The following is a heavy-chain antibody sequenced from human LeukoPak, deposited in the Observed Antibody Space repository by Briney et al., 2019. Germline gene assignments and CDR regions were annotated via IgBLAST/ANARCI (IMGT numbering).Heavy chain of an antibody. CDR1: GGSISSYY. Sequence: SETLSLTCTVSGGSISSYYWSWIRQPPGKGLEWIGYIYYSGSTSYNPSLKGRVAISLDTSKNQFSLKLTSVTAADTAVYYCAGIHPGDLWGQGTMVTVSS. J-gene: IGHJ3*01. V-gene: IGHV4-59*01. CDR3: AGIHPGDL. CDR2: IYYSGST. D-gene: IGHD3-10*01.